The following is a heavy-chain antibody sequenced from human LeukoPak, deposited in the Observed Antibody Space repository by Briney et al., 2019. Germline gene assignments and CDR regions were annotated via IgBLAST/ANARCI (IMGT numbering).Heavy chain of an antibody. CDR2: IYSGGST. CDR1: GFTVSSNY. CDR3: AREDGYCSGGSCYDDAFDI. Sequence: GGSLRLSCAASGFTVSSNYMSWVRQAPGKGLEWVSVIYSGGSTYYADSVKGRFTISRDNSKNTLYPQMNSLRAEDTAVYYCAREDGYCSGGSCYDDAFDIWGQGTMVTVSS. D-gene: IGHD2-15*01. J-gene: IGHJ3*02. V-gene: IGHV3-53*01.